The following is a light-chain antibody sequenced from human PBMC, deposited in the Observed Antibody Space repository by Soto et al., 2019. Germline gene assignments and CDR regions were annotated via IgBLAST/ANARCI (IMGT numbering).Light chain of an antibody. CDR2: EVS. CDR3: SSYTSSSTLV. CDR1: SSDVGGYNY. J-gene: IGLJ1*01. Sequence: QSAPTQPASGSGSPGQSITISCTGTSSDVGGYNYVSWYQQHPGKAPKLMIYEVSNRPSGVSNRFSGSKSGNTASLTISGLQAEDESDYYCSSYTSSSTLVFGTGTKVTLL. V-gene: IGLV2-14*01.